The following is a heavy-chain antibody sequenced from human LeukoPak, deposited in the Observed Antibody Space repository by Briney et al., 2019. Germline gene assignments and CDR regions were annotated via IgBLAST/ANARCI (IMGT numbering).Heavy chain of an antibody. D-gene: IGHD4-17*01. CDR1: GGSISSSNW. CDR2: IYHSGTT. V-gene: IGHV4-4*02. CDR3: AREDYGDYAEIWWFDP. Sequence: SETLSLTCDVSGGSISSSNWWSWVRQPPGKGLEWIGEIYHSGTTNYNPSLESRVTISVDKSKNQFSLKVRSVTAADTAVYYCAREDYGDYAEIWWFDPWGQGTLVTVSS. J-gene: IGHJ5*02.